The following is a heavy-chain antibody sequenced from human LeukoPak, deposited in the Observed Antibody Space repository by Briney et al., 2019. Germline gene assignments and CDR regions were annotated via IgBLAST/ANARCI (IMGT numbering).Heavy chain of an antibody. CDR3: ARGLSSSWPDY. CDR2: INHSGST. V-gene: IGHV4-34*01. CDR1: GGSFSGYY. Sequence: PSETLSLTCAVYGGSFSGYYWSWIRQPPGKGLEWIGEINHSGSTNYNPSLKSRVTISVDTSKNQFSLKLSSVTAADTAVYYCARGLSSSWPDYWGQGTLVTVSS. D-gene: IGHD6-13*01. J-gene: IGHJ4*02.